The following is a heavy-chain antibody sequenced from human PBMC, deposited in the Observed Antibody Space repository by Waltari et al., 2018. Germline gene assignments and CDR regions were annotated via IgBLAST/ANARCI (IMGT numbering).Heavy chain of an antibody. D-gene: IGHD1-26*01. CDR2: INPNSGGT. CDR3: ARDLVVGSGDY. J-gene: IGHJ4*02. V-gene: IGHV1-2*02. Sequence: QVHLVQSGAEVKKPGASVKVSCKASGYTFTGYQIHWVRQAPGQGLEWMGWINPNSGGTNYAQNFQGRVTITRDTSIRTAYMELSRLRSDDMAMYYCARDLVVGSGDYWGQGTLVTVSS. CDR1: GYTFTGYQ.